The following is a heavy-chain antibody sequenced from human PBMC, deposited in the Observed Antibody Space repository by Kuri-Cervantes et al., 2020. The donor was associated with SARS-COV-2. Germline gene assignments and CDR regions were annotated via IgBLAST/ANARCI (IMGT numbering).Heavy chain of an antibody. CDR3: AREKHYAMDV. V-gene: IGHV3-33*01. J-gene: IGHJ6*02. CDR1: GFTFGDYV. Sequence: GGSLRLSCTTSGFTFGDYVMSWVRQAPGKGLEWVAVIWYDGSNKYYADSVKGRFTISRDNSKNTLYLQMNGLRAEDTAVYYCAREKHYAMDVWGQGTTVTVSS. CDR2: IWYDGSNK.